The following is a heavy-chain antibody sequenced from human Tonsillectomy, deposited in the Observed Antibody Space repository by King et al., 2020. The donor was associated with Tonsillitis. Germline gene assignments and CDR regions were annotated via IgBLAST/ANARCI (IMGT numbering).Heavy chain of an antibody. Sequence: QLQESGPGLVKPSETLSLTCTVSGGSISSRTYYWGWIRQPPGKGLEWIGRIYYSGFTYYNPSLRSRLTISVDTSKNQFSLRLSSVTAADTAVYYCARHYDSSGHFLKTFDYWGQRTLVTVSS. J-gene: IGHJ4*02. CDR2: IYYSGFT. V-gene: IGHV4-39*07. CDR3: ARHYDSSGHFLKTFDY. CDR1: GGSISSRTYY. D-gene: IGHD3-22*01.